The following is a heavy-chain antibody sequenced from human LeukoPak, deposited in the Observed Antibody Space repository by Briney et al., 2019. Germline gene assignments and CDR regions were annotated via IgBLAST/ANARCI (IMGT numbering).Heavy chain of an antibody. CDR3: AREGNYYYYMDV. Sequence: SETLSLTCTVSGGSISSSSYYWGWIRQPPGKGLEWIGRIYTSGSTNYNPSLKSRVTISVDTSKNQFSLKLSSVTAADTAVYYCAREGNYYYYMDVWGKGTTVTISS. V-gene: IGHV4-61*02. CDR1: GGSISSSSYY. J-gene: IGHJ6*03. CDR2: IYTSGST.